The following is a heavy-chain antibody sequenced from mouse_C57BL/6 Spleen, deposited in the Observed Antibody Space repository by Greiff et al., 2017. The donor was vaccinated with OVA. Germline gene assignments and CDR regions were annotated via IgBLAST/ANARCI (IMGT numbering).Heavy chain of an antibody. CDR1: GYTITSYW. V-gene: IGHV1-52*01. CDR2: IDPSDSET. Sequence: VQLQQPGAELVRPGSSVKLSCKASGYTITSYWMHWVKQRPIQGLEWIGNIDPSDSETHYNQKFKDKATLTVDKSSSTAYMQLSSLTSEDSAVYYCAREGDYDVYAMDYWGQGTSVTVSS. J-gene: IGHJ4*01. D-gene: IGHD2-4*01. CDR3: AREGDYDVYAMDY.